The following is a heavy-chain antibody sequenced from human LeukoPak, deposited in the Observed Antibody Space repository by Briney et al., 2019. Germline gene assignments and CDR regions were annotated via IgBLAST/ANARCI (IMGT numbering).Heavy chain of an antibody. CDR3: TRDLNHDSSG. V-gene: IGHV3-7*01. Sequence: PGGSLRLSCAASGFSFSTYWMTWVRQAPGKGLECVANIKTDGSTTYYLDSVKGRFTVSRDNAKNSLYLQMNSLRVEYTAVYFFTRDLNHDSSGWGQGNLAAVSS. D-gene: IGHD3-22*01. CDR1: GFSFSTYW. CDR2: IKTDGSTT. J-gene: IGHJ4*02.